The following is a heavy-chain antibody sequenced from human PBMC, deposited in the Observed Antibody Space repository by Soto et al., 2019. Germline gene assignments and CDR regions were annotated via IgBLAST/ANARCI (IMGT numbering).Heavy chain of an antibody. D-gene: IGHD6-19*01. CDR2: IYYSGST. CDR3: ARWDSGWYAFDP. Sequence: PSETLSLTCTVSGGSINSFCWNWIRHPPGKGLEWIGYIYYSGSTNYNPSLKSRVTISVDTSKKQLSLKLSSVTAADTAVYYCARWDSGWYAFDPWGQGTLVTVSS. J-gene: IGHJ5*02. CDR1: GGSINSFC. V-gene: IGHV4-59*01.